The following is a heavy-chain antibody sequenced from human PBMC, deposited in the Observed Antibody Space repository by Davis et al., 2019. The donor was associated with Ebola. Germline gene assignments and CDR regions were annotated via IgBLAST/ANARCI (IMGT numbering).Heavy chain of an antibody. CDR2: IKTDGSMT. Sequence: PGGSLRLSCAASGFSFSNFWMHWVRQAPGNALVWVSRIKTDGSMTGYGDSVQGRFTISRDNAKNTLYLQMNDLRAEDTAVYYCAREGKIFGCDYWGQGALVTVSS. CDR3: AREGKIFGCDY. CDR1: GFSFSNFW. V-gene: IGHV3-74*01. J-gene: IGHJ4*02. D-gene: IGHD3-3*01.